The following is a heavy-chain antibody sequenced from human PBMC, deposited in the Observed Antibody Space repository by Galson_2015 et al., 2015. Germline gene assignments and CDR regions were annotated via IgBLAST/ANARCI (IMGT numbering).Heavy chain of an antibody. Sequence: SVKVSCKASRYTFTGYHIHWVRRAPGQGLEWMGRIHPNSGGTDFSQKFQGRVTMTRDTSISTVYMELSRLRSDDTAVYYCARGGTSGKYDSWGQGALVTVSS. CDR2: IHPNSGGT. CDR3: ARGGTSGKYDS. V-gene: IGHV1-2*06. D-gene: IGHD3-16*01. J-gene: IGHJ4*02. CDR1: RYTFTGYH.